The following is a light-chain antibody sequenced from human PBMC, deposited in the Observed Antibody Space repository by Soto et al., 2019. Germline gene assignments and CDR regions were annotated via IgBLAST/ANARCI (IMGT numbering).Light chain of an antibody. CDR1: QSVSSY. J-gene: IGKJ4*01. CDR2: DAS. V-gene: IGKV3-11*01. Sequence: DIVFTHSPATLSLSPGERATLSCRASQSVSSYLAWYQQKPGQAPRLLIYDASNRATGIPARFSGSGSGTDFTLTISSLEPEDFAVYYCQQRSNWLTFGGGTKVDIK. CDR3: QQRSNWLT.